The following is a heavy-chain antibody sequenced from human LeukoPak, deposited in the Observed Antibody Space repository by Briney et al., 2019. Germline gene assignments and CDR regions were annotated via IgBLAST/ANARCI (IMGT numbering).Heavy chain of an antibody. CDR3: AKELLGYSYGSY. J-gene: IGHJ4*02. CDR1: GFTFSSYG. D-gene: IGHD5-18*01. CDR2: VSYDGSNK. V-gene: IGHV3-30*18. Sequence: PGGSLRLSCAASGFTFSSYGMHWVRQAPGKGLEWVAVVSYDGSNKYYADSVKGRFTISRDNSKNTLCLQMNSLRAEDTAVYYCAKELLGYSYGSYWGQGTLVTVSS.